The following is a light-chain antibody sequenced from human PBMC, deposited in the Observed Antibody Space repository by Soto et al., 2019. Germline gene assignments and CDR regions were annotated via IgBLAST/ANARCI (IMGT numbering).Light chain of an antibody. V-gene: IGKV1-39*01. CDR1: QSISSY. CDR2: AAS. CDR3: QQSYSTLPFT. Sequence: DIPMTQSPSSLSASVGDRVTITCRARQSISSYLNWYQQKPGKAPKLLIYAASSLQSGVPSRFSGSGSGTDFTLTISSLQPEDFATYYCQQSYSTLPFTFGPGTKVDIK. J-gene: IGKJ3*01.